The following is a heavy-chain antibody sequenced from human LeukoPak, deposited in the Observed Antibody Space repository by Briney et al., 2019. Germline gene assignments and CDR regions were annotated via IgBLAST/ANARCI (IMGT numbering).Heavy chain of an antibody. CDR2: ISASGDNT. CDR3: ATGYYYGSGSYPNY. D-gene: IGHD3-10*01. CDR1: GFTFSSYA. Sequence: GGSLRLSCAASGFTFSSYAMTWVRQAPGKGLEGVSCISASGDNTYYPDSVRGRFTISRDNFKNTLYLQMDSLRAEDTAVYYCATGYYYGSGSYPNYWGQGTLVTVSS. V-gene: IGHV3-23*01. J-gene: IGHJ4*02.